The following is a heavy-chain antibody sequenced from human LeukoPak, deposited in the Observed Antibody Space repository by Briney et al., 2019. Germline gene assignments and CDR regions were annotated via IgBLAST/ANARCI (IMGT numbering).Heavy chain of an antibody. J-gene: IGHJ4*02. CDR1: GFTFSSYG. CDR3: ARELITKWSCGDY. D-gene: IGHD1-20*01. CDR2: ISYDGSNK. V-gene: IGHV3-30*03. Sequence: PGGSLRLSCAASGFTFSSYGMHWVRQAPGKGLEWVAVISYDGSNKYYADSVKGRFTISRDNGKNLLHLQMNTLRTEDTAVYYCARELITKWSCGDYWGQGTPVTVSP.